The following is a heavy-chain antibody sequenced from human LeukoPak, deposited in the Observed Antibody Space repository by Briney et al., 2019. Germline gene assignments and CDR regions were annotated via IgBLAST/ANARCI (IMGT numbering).Heavy chain of an antibody. D-gene: IGHD2/OR15-2a*01. CDR3: VSFYETY. J-gene: IGHJ4*02. CDR1: GLDFNKAW. Sequence: GGSLRLSCAVSGLDFNKAWLIWVRQAPGKGLVWASHINSDGSWTSYADSVKSRFTISKDNAKNTVYLQMNSLRAEDTAVYYCVSFYETYWGRGTLVTVSS. CDR2: INSDGSWT. V-gene: IGHV3-74*01.